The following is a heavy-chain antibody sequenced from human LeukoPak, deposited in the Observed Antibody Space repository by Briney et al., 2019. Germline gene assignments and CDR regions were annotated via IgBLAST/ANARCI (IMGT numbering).Heavy chain of an antibody. J-gene: IGHJ5*02. D-gene: IGHD2-2*01. CDR3: ARVLRYCSSTSCPNWFDP. CDR1: GFTFSSYW. Sequence: GGSLRLSCAASGFTFSSYWMSWVGQAPGKGLEWVANIKQDGSEKYYVDSVKGRFTISRDNAKNSLYLQMNSLRAEDTAVYYCARVLRYCSSTSCPNWFDPWGQGTLVTVSS. CDR2: IKQDGSEK. V-gene: IGHV3-7*01.